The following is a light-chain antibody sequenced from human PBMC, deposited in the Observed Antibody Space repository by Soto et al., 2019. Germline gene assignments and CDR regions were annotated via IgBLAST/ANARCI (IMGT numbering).Light chain of an antibody. J-gene: IGLJ3*02. Sequence: QPVSVSGSPGQSITISCTGTSSDVGTYNYVSWYQHRPGKAPKLMIYDVSYRPSGVSNRFSGSKSANTASLTISGLQAEDEADYYCSSYTTSNTQVFGGGTQLTVL. CDR2: DVS. CDR1: SSDVGTYNY. CDR3: SSYTTSNTQV. V-gene: IGLV2-14*01.